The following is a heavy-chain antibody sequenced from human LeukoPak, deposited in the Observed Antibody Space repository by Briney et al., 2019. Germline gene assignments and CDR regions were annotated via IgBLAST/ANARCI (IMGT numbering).Heavy chain of an antibody. CDR1: GFTFSSYA. CDR2: ISLDGATT. V-gene: IGHV3-23*01. CDR3: VKDHGWLLYS. J-gene: IGHJ4*02. D-gene: IGHD3-9*01. Sequence: GGSLRLSCAASGFTFSSYAMSWVRQAPGKGLEWVSGISLDGATTYYAGSVEGGFTISRDNSKNTLYLQMNSLRADDTAVYYCVKDHGWLLYSWGQGTLVTVSS.